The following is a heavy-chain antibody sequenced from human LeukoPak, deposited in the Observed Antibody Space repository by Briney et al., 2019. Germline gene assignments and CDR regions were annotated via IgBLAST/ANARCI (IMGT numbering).Heavy chain of an antibody. D-gene: IGHD5-12*01. CDR3: ARDLWIVATPQGLDY. Sequence: PGGSLRLSCAASGSTFSSYEMNWVRQAPGKGLEWVAVISYDGSNKYYADSVKGRFTISRDNSKNTLYLQMNSLRAEGTAVYYCARDLWIVATPQGLDYWGQGTLVTVSS. J-gene: IGHJ4*02. V-gene: IGHV3-30*04. CDR1: GSTFSSYE. CDR2: ISYDGSNK.